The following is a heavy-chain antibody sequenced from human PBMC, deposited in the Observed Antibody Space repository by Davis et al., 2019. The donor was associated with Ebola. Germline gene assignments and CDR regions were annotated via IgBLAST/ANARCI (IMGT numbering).Heavy chain of an antibody. Sequence: MPSETLSLPFAVYSGSFSGYYWSWIRQPPGKGLEWIGEISHIGDTNYNPSLKSRVIISVDTSKNQFSLKLNSVNAADTAMYYCARGLHDLVTGARYAMDGWGRGTTVIVSS. V-gene: IGHV4-34*01. D-gene: IGHD3-9*01. CDR1: SGSFSGYY. CDR2: ISHIGDT. CDR3: ARGLHDLVTGARYAMDG. J-gene: IGHJ6*02.